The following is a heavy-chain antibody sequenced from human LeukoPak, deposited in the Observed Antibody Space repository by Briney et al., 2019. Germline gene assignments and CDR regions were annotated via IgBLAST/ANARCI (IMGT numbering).Heavy chain of an antibody. Sequence: ASVKVSCKASGYTFTSYDINWVRQATGQGLEWMGWMNPNSGDTGYAQKFQGRVIITRNISISTAYMELSSLRSEDTAVYYCARWDSSGWYRFEEHYFDCWGQGTLVTVSS. D-gene: IGHD6-19*01. J-gene: IGHJ4*02. CDR3: ARWDSSGWYRFEEHYFDC. CDR2: MNPNSGDT. V-gene: IGHV1-8*03. CDR1: GYTFTSYD.